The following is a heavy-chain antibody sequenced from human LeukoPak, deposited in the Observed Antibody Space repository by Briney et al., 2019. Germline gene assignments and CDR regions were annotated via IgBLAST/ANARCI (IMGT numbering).Heavy chain of an antibody. CDR2: IKQDGSEK. D-gene: IGHD2-15*01. CDR1: GFTFSSYW. J-gene: IGHJ4*02. V-gene: IGHV3-7*03. CDR3: ARGLGYCSGGSCYPYYFDY. Sequence: GGSLRLSRAASGFTFSSYWMSWVRQAPGKGLEWVANIKQDGSEKYYVDSVKGRFTTSRDNAKNSLYLQMNSLRAEDTAVYYCARGLGYCSGGSCYPYYFDYWGQGTLVTVSS.